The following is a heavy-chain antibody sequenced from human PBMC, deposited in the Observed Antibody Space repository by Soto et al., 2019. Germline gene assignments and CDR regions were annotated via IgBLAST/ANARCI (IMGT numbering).Heavy chain of an antibody. CDR2: INPNSGGT. D-gene: IGHD3-3*01. Sequence: ASVKVSCKASGYTFTGYYMHWVRQAPGQGLEWMGWINPNSGGTNYAQKFQGWVTMTRDTSISTAYMELSRLRSDDTAVYYCARVLPRNDFWSGYHDAFDIWGQGTMVTVSS. V-gene: IGHV1-2*04. CDR1: GYTFTGYY. J-gene: IGHJ3*02. CDR3: ARVLPRNDFWSGYHDAFDI.